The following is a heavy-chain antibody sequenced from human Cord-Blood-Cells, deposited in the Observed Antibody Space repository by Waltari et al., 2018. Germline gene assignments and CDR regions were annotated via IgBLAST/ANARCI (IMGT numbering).Heavy chain of an antibody. V-gene: IGHV4-39*01. J-gene: IGHJ4*02. CDR3: ARSDQYGSGSYCYFDY. Sequence: QLQLQESGPGLVKPSETLSPTCTVSGGSISSSSYYWGWIRQPPGKGLEWIGSIYYSGSTYYNPSLKSRVTISVDTSKNQFSLKLSSVTAADTAVYYCARSDQYGSGSYCYFDYWGQGTLVTVSS. CDR2: IYYSGST. D-gene: IGHD3-10*01. CDR1: GGSISSSSYY.